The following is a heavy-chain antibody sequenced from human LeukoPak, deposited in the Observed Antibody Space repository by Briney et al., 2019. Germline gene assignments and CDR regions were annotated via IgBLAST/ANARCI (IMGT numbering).Heavy chain of an antibody. CDR3: ARGSGTFDS. CDR1: GFTFSTYE. CDR2: ISSGGSTI. J-gene: IGHJ4*02. V-gene: IGHV3-48*03. Sequence: GGSLRLSCAVSGFTFSTYEMNWVRQAPGKGLEWVSYISSGGSTIYYADSVKGRFTISRDNAKNSLYLQMNSLRVEDTAVYYCARGSGTFDSWGQGTLVPVSS. D-gene: IGHD1-26*01.